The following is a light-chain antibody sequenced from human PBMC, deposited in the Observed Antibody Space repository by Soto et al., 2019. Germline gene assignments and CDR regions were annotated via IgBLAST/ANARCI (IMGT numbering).Light chain of an antibody. CDR3: SSYTSSSTLV. Sequence: QSALTQPASVSGSPGQSITISCTGTSSDVGGYNYVSWYQQHPGKAPKLMIYDVSNRPSGVSNRFSGSKSGNTASLTIFGLQAEDDADYYCSSYTSSSTLVFGGVTKLTVL. CDR1: SSDVGGYNY. J-gene: IGLJ2*01. V-gene: IGLV2-14*01. CDR2: DVS.